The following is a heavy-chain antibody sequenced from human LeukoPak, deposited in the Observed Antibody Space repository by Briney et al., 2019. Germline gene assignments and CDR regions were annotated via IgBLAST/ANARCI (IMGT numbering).Heavy chain of an antibody. CDR3: ASRYCGGDCYGRVDAFDI. CDR2: LYYSGST. Sequence: PSETLSLTCTVSGDSISSSNYYWGWIRQPPGKGLEWIGTLYYSGSTYYNPSLKSRVTISVDTSKNQFSLKLSSVTAADTAVYYCASRYCGGDCYGRVDAFDIWGQGTMVIVSS. V-gene: IGHV4-39*01. CDR1: GDSISSSNYY. D-gene: IGHD2-21*02. J-gene: IGHJ3*02.